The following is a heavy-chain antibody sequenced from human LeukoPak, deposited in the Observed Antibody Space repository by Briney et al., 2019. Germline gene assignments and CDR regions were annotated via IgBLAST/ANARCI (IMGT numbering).Heavy chain of an antibody. V-gene: IGHV3-23*01. D-gene: IGHD1-14*01. Sequence: SLRLSCAASGVTFINFAMRWVSEAPGKGVEWVSSISGSGSATYYTASVQGRFTISTDNSTTPLYLQMNSLRAEDTAIYYCARDQGNRWSTPLDYWGQGTLVTVSS. J-gene: IGHJ4*02. CDR1: GVTFINFA. CDR3: ARDQGNRWSTPLDY. CDR2: ISGSGSAT.